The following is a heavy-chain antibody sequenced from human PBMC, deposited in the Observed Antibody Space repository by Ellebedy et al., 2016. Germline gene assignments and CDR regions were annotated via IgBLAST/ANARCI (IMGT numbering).Heavy chain of an antibody. Sequence: SETLSLXXAVYGGSFSGYYWSWIRQPPGKGLEWIGEINHSGSTNCNPSLKSRVTISVDTSKNQFSLKLSSVTAADTAVYYCARELSAVLDYWGQGTLVTVSS. CDR2: INHSGST. J-gene: IGHJ4*02. CDR1: GGSFSGYY. CDR3: ARELSAVLDY. V-gene: IGHV4-34*01. D-gene: IGHD3-3*01.